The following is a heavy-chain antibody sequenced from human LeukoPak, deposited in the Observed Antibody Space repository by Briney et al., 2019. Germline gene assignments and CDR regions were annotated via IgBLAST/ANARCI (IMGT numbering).Heavy chain of an antibody. V-gene: IGHV4-38-2*02. CDR3: ASLMVRGVIKDY. CDR2: IYHSGST. CDR1: GYSISSGYY. D-gene: IGHD3-10*01. J-gene: IGHJ4*02. Sequence: NPSETLSLTCTVSGYSISSGYYWGWIRQPPGKGLEWIGSIYHSGSTYYNPSLKSRVTISVDRSKNQFSLKLSSVTAADTAVYYCASLMVRGVIKDYWGQGTLVTVSS.